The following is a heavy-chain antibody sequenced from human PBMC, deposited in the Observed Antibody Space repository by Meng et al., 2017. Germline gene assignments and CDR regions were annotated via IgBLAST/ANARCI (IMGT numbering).Heavy chain of an antibody. CDR3: TWDDKAVSDY. Sequence: VGLVVSGGGWVMPGGALRLPCAVSGLYFSNAWMSWVRQAPGKGLEWVGRIKSNTDGGTAEYAAPVTGRFTISRDDSKSTLYLQMSGLRIDDTGVYYCTWDDKAVSDYWGQGTLVTVSS. J-gene: IGHJ4*02. V-gene: IGHV3-15*01. D-gene: IGHD3-9*01. CDR1: GLYFSNAW. CDR2: IKSNTDGGTA.